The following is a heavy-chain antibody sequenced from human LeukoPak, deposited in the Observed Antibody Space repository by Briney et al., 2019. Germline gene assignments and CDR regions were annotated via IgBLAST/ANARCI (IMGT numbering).Heavy chain of an antibody. CDR2: ISSNGRSA. V-gene: IGHV3-64*01. D-gene: IGHD3-22*01. J-gene: IGHJ2*01. CDR1: GFTFSSYG. CDR3: ARERYDNRNWYFDL. Sequence: GGSLRLSCAASGFTFSSYGMHWVRQAPGRGLEYVSAISSNGRSAYYANSVKGRFTISRDNPQNTLYLQMGSLRAENMAVYYCARERYDNRNWYFDLWGRGTLVTVSS.